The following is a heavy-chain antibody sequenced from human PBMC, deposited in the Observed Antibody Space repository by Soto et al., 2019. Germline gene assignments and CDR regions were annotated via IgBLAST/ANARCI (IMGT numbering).Heavy chain of an antibody. J-gene: IGHJ6*02. V-gene: IGHV1-46*03. D-gene: IGHD6-13*01. CDR3: ASRTIYSSSWGYGMDV. CDR1: GYTFTSYY. CDR2: INPSGGST. Sequence: ASVKVSCKASGYTFTSYYMHWVRQAPGQGLEWMGIINPSGGSTSYAQKFQGRVTMTRDTSTSTVYMELSSLRSEDTAVYYCASRTIYSSSWGYGMDVWGQGTTVTVSS.